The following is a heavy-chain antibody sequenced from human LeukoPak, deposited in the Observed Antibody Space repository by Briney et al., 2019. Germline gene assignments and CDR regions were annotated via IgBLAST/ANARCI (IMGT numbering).Heavy chain of an antibody. V-gene: IGHV3-48*03. CDR2: ISSSASHT. J-gene: IGHJ3*02. Sequence: PGGSLRLSCAASGFTLSTYEMTWVRQAPGKGLEWVSFISSSASHTFYADSVKGRFTISRDTAKNSLYLQMNNLRGEDTAVYYCARDVSSSTRAFDIWGQGTMVAVS. D-gene: IGHD1-1*01. CDR1: GFTLSTYE. CDR3: ARDVSSSTRAFDI.